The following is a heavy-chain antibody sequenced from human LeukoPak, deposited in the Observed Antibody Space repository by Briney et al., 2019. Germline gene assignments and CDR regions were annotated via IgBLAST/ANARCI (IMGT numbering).Heavy chain of an antibody. J-gene: IGHJ4*02. CDR2: INPNSGGA. Sequence: ASVTVSCKASGYTFTGYYMHWVRQAPGQGLEWMGWINPNSGGANYAQKFQGRVTMTRDTSISTAYMELSRLRSDDTAVYYCARVHRGSYPSDYWGQGTLVTVSS. V-gene: IGHV1-2*02. CDR3: ARVHRGSYPSDY. D-gene: IGHD1-26*01. CDR1: GYTFTGYY.